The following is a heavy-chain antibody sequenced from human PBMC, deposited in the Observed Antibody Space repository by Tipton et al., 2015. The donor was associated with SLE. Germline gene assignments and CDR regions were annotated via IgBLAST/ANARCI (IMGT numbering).Heavy chain of an antibody. V-gene: IGHV4-59*01. CDR1: AVSMTGSY. D-gene: IGHD5-18*01. J-gene: IGHJ4*02. CDR3: ARGARGYTYGSDEDFDS. Sequence: LRLSCSVSAVSMTGSYWSWTRQPPGKGLEWIGYIYYTGTTHYNPSLKSRVTFSVDTSKNQFSLKLTSVTAADTAVYYCARGARGYTYGSDEDFDSWGQGTLVTVSS. CDR2: IYYTGTT.